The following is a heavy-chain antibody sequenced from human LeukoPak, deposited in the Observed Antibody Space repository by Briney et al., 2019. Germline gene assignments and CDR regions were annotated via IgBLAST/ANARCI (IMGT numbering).Heavy chain of an antibody. D-gene: IGHD3-10*01. CDR3: ARDPRGRLWFGELSPY. J-gene: IGHJ4*02. Sequence: PSETLSLTCAVYGGSFSGYYWSWIRQPPGKGLEWIGEINHSGSTNYNPSLKSRVTISVDTSKNQFSLKLSSVTAADTAVYYCARDPRGRLWFGELSPYWGQGTLVTVSS. CDR2: INHSGST. V-gene: IGHV4-34*01. CDR1: GGSFSGYY.